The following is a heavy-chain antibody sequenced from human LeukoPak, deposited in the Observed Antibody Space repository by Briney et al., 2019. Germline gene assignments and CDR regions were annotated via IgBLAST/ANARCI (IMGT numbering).Heavy chain of an antibody. CDR2: IYHSGST. CDR3: AGRAAPGVAFDY. Sequence: SQTLSLTCSVSGASISSSNYYWSYIRQPPGEGLEWIGYIYHSGSTYYNPSLKSRLTISLDTSKNQFSLKLSSVTATDTAVYYCAGRAAPGVAFDYWGQGTLVTVSS. V-gene: IGHV4-30-4*01. J-gene: IGHJ4*02. D-gene: IGHD5-12*01. CDR1: GASISSSNYY.